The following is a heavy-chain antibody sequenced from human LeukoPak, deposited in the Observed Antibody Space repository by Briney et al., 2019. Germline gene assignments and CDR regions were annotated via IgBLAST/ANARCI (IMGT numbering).Heavy chain of an antibody. Sequence: GGSLRLSCAASGFTFSDYYMSWIRQAPGKGLEWVSYISSCGSTIYYADSVKGRFTISRDNAKNPLYLQMNSLRAEDTAVYYCERDERITIFGVDPDYWGQGTLVTVSS. J-gene: IGHJ4*02. CDR3: ERDERITIFGVDPDY. CDR2: ISSCGSTI. V-gene: IGHV3-11*01. D-gene: IGHD3-3*01. CDR1: GFTFSDYY.